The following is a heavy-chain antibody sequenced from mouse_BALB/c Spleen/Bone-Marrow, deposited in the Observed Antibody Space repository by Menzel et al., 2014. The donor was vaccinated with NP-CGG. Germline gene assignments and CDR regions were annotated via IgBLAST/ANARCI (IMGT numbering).Heavy chain of an antibody. V-gene: IGHV1S33*01. CDR2: IYPGDGTT. CDR3: ARGGYFGNAFAY. Sequence: LPPSCPELVKPGDLVKISCKASGYTFTNFDISWVQQRPGQGLEWIGWIYPGDGTTKYTEKFKGKASLTTDKSSSTAYMQLNSLTSDNSAVYFCARGGYFGNAFAYWGQGTLVSVSA. D-gene: IGHD2-1*01. CDR1: GYTFTNFD. J-gene: IGHJ3*01.